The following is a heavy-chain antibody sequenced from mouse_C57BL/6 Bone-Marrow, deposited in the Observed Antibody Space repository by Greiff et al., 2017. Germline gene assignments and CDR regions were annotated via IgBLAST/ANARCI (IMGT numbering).Heavy chain of an antibody. J-gene: IGHJ4*01. CDR1: GYTFTGYS. Sequence: VQLQQPGAELVKPGASVKLSCKASGYTFTGYSIPWVKQRPGQGLEWIGGIYPGSGSTKYNEKFKDKATLTADKSSSTVYMELSSLTSEDSAVYFCARHEGGTYGNSSYAMDYWGQGTSVTVAS. CDR3: ARHEGGTYGNSSYAMDY. V-gene: IGHV1-62-2*01. CDR2: IYPGSGST. D-gene: IGHD1-1*01.